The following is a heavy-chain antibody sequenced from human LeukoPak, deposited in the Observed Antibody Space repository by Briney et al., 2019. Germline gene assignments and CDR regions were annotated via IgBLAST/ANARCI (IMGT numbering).Heavy chain of an antibody. V-gene: IGHV3-30*02. CDR3: AKGGLAVQLERLGFDP. CDR2: IRYDGSNK. Sequence: AGGSLRLSCAASGFTFSSYGMHWVRQAPGKGLEWVAFIRYDGSNKYYADSVKGRFTISRDNSKNTLYLQMNSLRAEDTAVYYCAKGGLAVQLERLGFDPWGQGTLVTVSS. J-gene: IGHJ5*02. D-gene: IGHD1-1*01. CDR1: GFTFSSYG.